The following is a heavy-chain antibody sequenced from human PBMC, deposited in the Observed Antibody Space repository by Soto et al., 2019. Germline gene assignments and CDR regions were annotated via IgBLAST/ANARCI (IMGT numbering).Heavy chain of an antibody. CDR1: GFTVSINY. Sequence: GGSPRLACAASGFTVSINYMSWFRQAPGKGLEWVSVIYSGGSTYYADSVKGRFTISRHNSKNTLYLQMNSLRAEDTAVYYCARGDCSGGSCYFGYYGMDVWGHVSSVSVSS. D-gene: IGHD2-15*01. V-gene: IGHV3-53*04. J-gene: IGHJ6*02. CDR3: ARGDCSGGSCYFGYYGMDV. CDR2: IYSGGST.